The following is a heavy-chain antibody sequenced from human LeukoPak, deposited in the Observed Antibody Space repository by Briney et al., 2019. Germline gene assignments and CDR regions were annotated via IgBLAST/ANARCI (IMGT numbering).Heavy chain of an antibody. D-gene: IGHD1-1*01. V-gene: IGHV3-30*04. CDR3: AKDAGRRANNWYYFDY. CDR2: ISYDGSNK. Sequence: GRSLRLSCAASGFSFSSYAMHWVRQAPGKGLEWVAVISYDGSNKFYADSVSGRFTISRDNSKNTLYLQMNSLRAEDTAVYYCAKDAGRRANNWYYFDYWGQGTLVTVSS. J-gene: IGHJ4*02. CDR1: GFSFSSYA.